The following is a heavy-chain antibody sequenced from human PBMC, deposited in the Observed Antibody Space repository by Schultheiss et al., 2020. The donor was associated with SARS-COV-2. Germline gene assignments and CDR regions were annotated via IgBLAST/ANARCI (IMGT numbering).Heavy chain of an antibody. CDR1: GGSISSYY. V-gene: IGHV4-59*01. CDR2: IHYGGSN. Sequence: SETLSLTCTVSGGSISSYYWSWIRQPPGKGLEWIGSIHYGGSNYYNPSLRSRLTISVDTSKNQFSLKLSSVTAADTAVYYCARGLDGMDVWGQGTTVTVSS. CDR3: ARGLDGMDV. J-gene: IGHJ6*02.